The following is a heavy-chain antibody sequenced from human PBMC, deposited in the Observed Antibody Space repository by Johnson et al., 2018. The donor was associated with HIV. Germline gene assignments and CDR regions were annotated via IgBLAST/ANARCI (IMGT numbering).Heavy chain of an antibody. V-gene: IGHV3-23*04. CDR3: TTDPPGMSSTSERDAFDI. Sequence: VQLVESGGGLVQPGGSLRLSCAASGFTFSSYAMSWVRQAPGKGLEWVSAISGSGGSTYYADSVKGRFTISRDNSENTLYLQMNSLRAEDTAVYYCTTDPPGMSSTSERDAFDIWGQGTMVTVSS. J-gene: IGHJ3*02. CDR2: ISGSGGST. D-gene: IGHD2-2*01. CDR1: GFTFSSYA.